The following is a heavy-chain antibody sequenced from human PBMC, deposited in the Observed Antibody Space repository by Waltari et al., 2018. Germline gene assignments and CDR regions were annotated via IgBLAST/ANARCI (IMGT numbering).Heavy chain of an antibody. J-gene: IGHJ4*02. CDR2: ISGSAHEP. Sequence: EVQLLESGGGWGQPGGARRLSCAASGFTLANYYMIWVRQAPGKWLEWVSTISGSAHEPVYADSVKGRFTISRDNSKNTLYLQMNSLRAEDTAVYHCANYGQVPSANGDYWGQGTLVTVSS. CDR3: ANYGQVPSANGDY. D-gene: IGHD2-2*01. V-gene: IGHV3-23*01. CDR1: GFTLANYY.